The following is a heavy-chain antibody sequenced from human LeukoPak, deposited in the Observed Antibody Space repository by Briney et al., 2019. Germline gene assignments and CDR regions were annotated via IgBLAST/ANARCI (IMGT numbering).Heavy chain of an antibody. CDR2: IYSGGST. D-gene: IGHD6-19*01. Sequence: GGSLRLSCAASGFTVSSNYMSWVRQAPGKGLEWVSVIYSGGSTYYADSVKGRFTISRDNSKNTLYLQMNSLRAEDTAVYCCAESRGDSSGWYGYFDYWGQGTLVTVSS. J-gene: IGHJ4*02. CDR3: AESRGDSSGWYGYFDY. CDR1: GFTVSSNY. V-gene: IGHV3-53*01.